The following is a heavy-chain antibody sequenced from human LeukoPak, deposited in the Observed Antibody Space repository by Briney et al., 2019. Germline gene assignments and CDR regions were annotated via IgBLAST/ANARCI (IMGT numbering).Heavy chain of an antibody. J-gene: IGHJ4*02. V-gene: IGHV3-33*01. D-gene: IGHD6-13*01. Sequence: PGGSLRLSCAASGFTFSSYGMHWVRQAPGKGLEWVAVIWYDGSNKYYADSVKGRFTISRDNSKNTLYLQMNSLRAEDMAVYYCARGSAAAMGYYFDYWGQGTLVTVSS. CDR2: IWYDGSNK. CDR1: GFTFSSYG. CDR3: ARGSAAAMGYYFDY.